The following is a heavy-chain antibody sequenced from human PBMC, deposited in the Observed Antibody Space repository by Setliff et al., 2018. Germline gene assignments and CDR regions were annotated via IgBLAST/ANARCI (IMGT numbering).Heavy chain of an antibody. CDR1: GYSFTSYW. D-gene: IGHD4-17*01. CDR3: ARSDCGDYFAWDSYGMDV. J-gene: IGHJ6*02. CDR2: IYPGDSDT. V-gene: IGHV5-51*01. Sequence: PGESLKISCKGSGYSFTSYWIAWVRQMPGKGLEWMGIIYPGDSDTRYSPSFQGQVTISADRSTRTTYLQWSSLKASDTAFYYCARSDCGDYFAWDSYGMDVWGQGTTVTVSS.